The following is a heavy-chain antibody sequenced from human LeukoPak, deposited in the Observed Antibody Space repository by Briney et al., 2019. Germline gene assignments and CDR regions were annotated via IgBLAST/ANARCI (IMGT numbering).Heavy chain of an antibody. CDR3: AKGPYYDILM. CDR2: ISTSSSYI. CDR1: GFTFSSYY. J-gene: IGHJ4*02. Sequence: GGSLRLSCTASGFTFSSYYMNWVRQAPGKGLEWVSSISTSSSYIYYADSVKGRFTISRDNSNNTLYLQMTSLRAEDTAVYYCAKGPYYDILMWGQGTLVTVSS. V-gene: IGHV3-21*01. D-gene: IGHD3-9*01.